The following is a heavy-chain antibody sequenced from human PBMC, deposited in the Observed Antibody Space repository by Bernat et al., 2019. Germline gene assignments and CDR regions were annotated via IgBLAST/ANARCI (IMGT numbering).Heavy chain of an antibody. Sequence: QVQLVESGGGVVQPGRSLRLSCAASGFTFSSYGMHWVRQAPGKGLEWVAVIWYDGSIKYYADSVKGRFTISRDNSKNTLYLQMNSLRAEDTAVYYCARDPLGGNCSGGSCYPYDAFDIWGQGTMVTVSS. CDR1: GFTFSSYG. CDR2: IWYDGSIK. J-gene: IGHJ3*02. D-gene: IGHD2-15*01. CDR3: ARDPLGGNCSGGSCYPYDAFDI. V-gene: IGHV3-33*01.